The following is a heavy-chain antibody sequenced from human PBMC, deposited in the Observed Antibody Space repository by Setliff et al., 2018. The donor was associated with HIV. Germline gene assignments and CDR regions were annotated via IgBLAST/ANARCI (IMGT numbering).Heavy chain of an antibody. CDR2: MSYNGST. D-gene: IGHD3-16*01. CDR3: ARHDADGGGPFFQH. V-gene: IGHV4-31*03. J-gene: IGHJ1*01. Sequence: SETLSLTCTVSGGSTNSGGYYWSWIRQHPGKGLEWIGYMSYNGSTYYNPSLKSRITISVDTSKNQFSLKLSSVTAADTAVHYCARHDADGGGPFFQHWGQGTPVTVSS. CDR1: GGSTNSGGYY.